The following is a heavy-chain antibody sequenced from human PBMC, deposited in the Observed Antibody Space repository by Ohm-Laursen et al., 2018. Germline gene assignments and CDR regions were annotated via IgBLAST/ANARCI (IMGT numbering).Heavy chain of an antibody. CDR1: GFTFSSYA. CDR3: AKLGDDSAYGGY. CDR2: ISGSGGST. D-gene: IGHD5-12*01. J-gene: IGHJ4*02. Sequence: SLRLSCAASGFTFSSYAMSWVRQAPGKGLEWVSAISGSGGSTYYADSVTGRVSISRDNSKNTVSLQMDRLRDDDTAVYYCAKLGDDSAYGGYWGQGTLVTVSP. V-gene: IGHV3-23*01.